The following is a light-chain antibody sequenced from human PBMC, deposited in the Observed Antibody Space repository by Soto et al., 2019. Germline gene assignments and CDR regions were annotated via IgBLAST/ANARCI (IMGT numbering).Light chain of an antibody. J-gene: IGKJ2*01. CDR1: QSVSSSY. CDR3: QQYRSSPYT. CDR2: GAS. V-gene: IGKV3-20*01. Sequence: EIVLTQSPGTLSLSPGEGATLSCRASQSVSSSYLAWYQQKPGQAPRLLLSGASSRATGIPDRFSGSGSGTDFTLTVSRLEPEDFAVYYCQQYRSSPYTFGQGTKLEIK.